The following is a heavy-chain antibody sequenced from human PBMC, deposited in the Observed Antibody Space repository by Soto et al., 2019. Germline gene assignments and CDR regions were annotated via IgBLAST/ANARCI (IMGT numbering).Heavy chain of an antibody. CDR2: IYYSGSA. Sequence: PSETLSLTCIVSGGSISRGDYYWSWIRQPPGKGLEWIGYIYYSGSAYYNPSLKSRVTISVDTSKNQFSLKLTSVSAADTAVYYCARAGSGGYYYYYGMDVWGQGTTVTAP. J-gene: IGHJ6*02. V-gene: IGHV4-30-4*01. D-gene: IGHD2-15*01. CDR1: GGSISRGDYY. CDR3: ARAGSGGYYYYYGMDV.